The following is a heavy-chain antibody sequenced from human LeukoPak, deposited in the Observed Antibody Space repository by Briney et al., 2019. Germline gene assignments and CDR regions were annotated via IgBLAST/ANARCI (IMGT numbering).Heavy chain of an antibody. CDR3: VKEAYYGWGSSPTFYFDY. CDR1: GFSFSDSV. Sequence: GKSLRLSCVASGFSFSDSVIHWVRQAPGKGLEWVAVISHDVKTTYYADSAKGRFTISRDNSRNTVFLQMNRLRPEGTAVYYCVKEAYYGWGSSPTFYFDYWGQGTRVTVFS. J-gene: IGHJ4*02. CDR2: ISHDVKTT. D-gene: IGHD3-10*01. V-gene: IGHV3-30*04.